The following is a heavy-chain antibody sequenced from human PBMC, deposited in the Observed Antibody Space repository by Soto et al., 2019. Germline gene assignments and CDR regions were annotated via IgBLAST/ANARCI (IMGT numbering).Heavy chain of an antibody. CDR3: AREDRDRETGLVPAAIDGMDV. Sequence: QVQLVQSGAEVKKPGSSVKVSCKASGGTFSRYSITWVRQAPGHGLEWIGRIIPIFGIASYAQKFQGRVTITADESTSTAYMELSSLRSDHTAVYYCAREDRDRETGLVPAAIDGMDVWGQGTTVTVSS. J-gene: IGHJ6*02. D-gene: IGHD2-2*01. V-gene: IGHV1-69*08. CDR2: IIPIFGIA. CDR1: GGTFSRYS.